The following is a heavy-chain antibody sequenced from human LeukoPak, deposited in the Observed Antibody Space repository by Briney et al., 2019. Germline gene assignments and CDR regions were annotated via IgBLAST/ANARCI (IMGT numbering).Heavy chain of an antibody. CDR3: ATAPLFDYGDYFDY. CDR1: GYTLTELS. Sequence: ASVKVSCKVSGYTLTELSMHWVRQAPGKGLEWMGGFDPEDGETIYAQKFQGRVTMTEDTSTDTAYMELSSLRSEDTAVYYCATAPLFDYGDYFDYWGQGTLVTASS. CDR2: FDPEDGET. J-gene: IGHJ4*02. V-gene: IGHV1-24*01. D-gene: IGHD4-17*01.